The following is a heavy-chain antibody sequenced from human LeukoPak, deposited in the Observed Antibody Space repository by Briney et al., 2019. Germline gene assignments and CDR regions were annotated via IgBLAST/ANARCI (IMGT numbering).Heavy chain of an antibody. CDR3: ARDGDYVWGSYRPFDY. Sequence: GGSLRLSCAASGFTFSNYAMSWVRQAPGKGLEWVSSISASGENTYYADSVKGRFTISRDNAKNSLYLQMNSLRAEDTAVYYCARDGDYVWGSYRPFDYWGQGTLVTVSS. CDR2: ISASGENT. D-gene: IGHD3-16*02. V-gene: IGHV3-21*01. J-gene: IGHJ4*02. CDR1: GFTFSNYA.